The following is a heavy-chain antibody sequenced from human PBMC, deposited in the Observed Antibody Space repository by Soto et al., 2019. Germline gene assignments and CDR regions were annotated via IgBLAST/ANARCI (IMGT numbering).Heavy chain of an antibody. J-gene: IGHJ4*02. D-gene: IGHD2-15*01. CDR1: GFTFGAYT. CDR2: ITWDGINI. V-gene: IGHV3-43*01. CDR3: AKDGIAWH. Sequence: EVQLVESGGGVVQPGGSLRLSCTASGFTFGAYTMHWVRQAPGKGLEWVSLITWDGINIEYADSVRGRFTISRDNSKNSLYLQMTSLRHEDTAFYYCAKDGIAWHWGQGTLSPSPQ.